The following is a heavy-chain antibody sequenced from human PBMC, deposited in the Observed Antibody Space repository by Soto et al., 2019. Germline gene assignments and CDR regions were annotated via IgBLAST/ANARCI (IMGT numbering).Heavy chain of an antibody. CDR1: GGAFNGYY. V-gene: IGHV4-34*01. D-gene: IGHD3-10*01. CDR3: ARAGAALVRGSIGGFDY. CDR2: INHSGTV. Sequence: QVHLQQWGAGLLKPSETLSLTGAVNGGAFNGYYWTWIRQSPGKGLQWIGEINHSGTVDYNPSLKSRVTFSIDTSKKQFSLTLTSVTDADTAVYYCARAGAALVRGSIGGFDYWGQGTLVTVSS. J-gene: IGHJ4*02.